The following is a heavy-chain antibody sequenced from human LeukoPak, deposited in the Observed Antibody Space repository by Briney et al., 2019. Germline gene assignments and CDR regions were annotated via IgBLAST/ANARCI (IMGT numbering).Heavy chain of an antibody. CDR2: IYHSGST. CDR1: GYSISCGYY. Sequence: PSETLSLTCAVSGYSISCGYYWGWIRQPPGKGLEWIGSIYHSGSTYYNPSLKSRVTISVDTSKNQFSLKLSSVTAADTAVYYCARASEYSSSPPDYWGQGTLVTVSS. CDR3: ARASEYSSSPPDY. D-gene: IGHD6-6*01. J-gene: IGHJ4*02. V-gene: IGHV4-38-2*01.